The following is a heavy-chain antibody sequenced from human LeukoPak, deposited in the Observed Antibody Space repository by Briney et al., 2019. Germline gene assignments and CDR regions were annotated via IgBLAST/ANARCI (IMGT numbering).Heavy chain of an antibody. Sequence: GASVKVSCKASEYTFTGYYMHWVRQAPGQGLEWMGWINPNSGGTNYARKFQGRVTMTRDTSISTAYMELSRLRSDDTAVYYCAREDHYYGSGSYQNWFDPWGQGTLVTVSS. CDR3: AREDHYYGSGSYQNWFDP. CDR2: INPNSGGT. CDR1: EYTFTGYY. V-gene: IGHV1-2*02. J-gene: IGHJ5*02. D-gene: IGHD3-10*01.